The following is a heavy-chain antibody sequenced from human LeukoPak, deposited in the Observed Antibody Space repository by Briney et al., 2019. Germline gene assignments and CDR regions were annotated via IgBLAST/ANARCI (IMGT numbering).Heavy chain of an antibody. CDR1: GGSISSYY. Sequence: SETLSLTCTVSGGSISSYYWSWIRQPPGKGLEWIGYIYYSGSTNYNPSLKSRVTISVDTSKNQFSLKLSSVTAADTAVYYCARGALATVAGTWPYYYYMDVWGKGTTVTVSS. CDR2: IYYSGST. J-gene: IGHJ6*03. V-gene: IGHV4-59*01. D-gene: IGHD6-19*01. CDR3: ARGALATVAGTWPYYYYMDV.